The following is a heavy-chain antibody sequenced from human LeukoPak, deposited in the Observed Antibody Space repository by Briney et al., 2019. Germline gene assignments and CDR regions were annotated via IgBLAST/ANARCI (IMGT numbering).Heavy chain of an antibody. CDR1: PGITFSDYW. J-gene: IGHJ5*02. CDR2: IKQDGSEK. CDR3: ARDAAGRGVFNWFDP. Sequence: PGGSLRLSCAASPGITFSDYWMNWVRQAPGKGLEWVANIKQDGSEKYYVDSVKGRFTISRDNAKNSLYLQMNGLRAEDTAVYYCARDAAGRGVFNWFDPWGQGTLVTVSS. D-gene: IGHD6-13*01. V-gene: IGHV3-7*01.